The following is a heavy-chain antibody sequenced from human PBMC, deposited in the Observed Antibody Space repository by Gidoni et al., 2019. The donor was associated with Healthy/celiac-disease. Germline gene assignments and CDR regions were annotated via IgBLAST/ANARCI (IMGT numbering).Heavy chain of an antibody. V-gene: IGHV3-30*04. CDR1: GFTFSSYA. CDR3: ARDYYDSSGPFDY. Sequence: QVQLVESGGGVVQPGRSLRLSCAASGFTFSSYAMHWVRQAPGKGLEWVAVLSYDGSNKYYADSVKGRFTISRDNSKNTLYLQMNSLRAEDTAVYYCARDYYDSSGPFDYWGQGTLVTVSS. D-gene: IGHD3-22*01. J-gene: IGHJ4*02. CDR2: LSYDGSNK.